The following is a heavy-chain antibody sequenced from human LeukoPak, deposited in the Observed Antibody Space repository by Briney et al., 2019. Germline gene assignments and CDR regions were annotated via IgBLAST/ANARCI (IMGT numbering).Heavy chain of an antibody. Sequence: GGSLRLSCAASGFSFTTHWMSWVRQAPGKGLEWVSAISGSGGSTYYADSVKGRFTISRDNSKNTLYLQMNSLRAEDTAVYYCAKDIPLTHIVVVTADYWGQGTLVTVSS. CDR3: AKDIPLTHIVVVTADY. D-gene: IGHD2-21*02. J-gene: IGHJ4*02. CDR2: ISGSGGST. CDR1: GFSFTTHW. V-gene: IGHV3-23*01.